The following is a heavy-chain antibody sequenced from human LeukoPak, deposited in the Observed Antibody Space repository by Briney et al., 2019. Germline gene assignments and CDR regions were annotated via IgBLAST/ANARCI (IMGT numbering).Heavy chain of an antibody. CDR2: IYYSGST. CDR1: GGSISSSSYY. D-gene: IGHD2-2*01. CDR3: AILFRGSRNYYYYYGMDV. V-gene: IGHV4-39*01. Sequence: PSETLSLTCTVSGGSISSSSYYWGWIRQPPGKGLEWIGRIYYSGSTYYNPSLKSRVTISVDTSKNQFSLKLSSVTAADTAVYYCAILFRGSRNYYYYYGMDVWGQGTTVTVSS. J-gene: IGHJ6*02.